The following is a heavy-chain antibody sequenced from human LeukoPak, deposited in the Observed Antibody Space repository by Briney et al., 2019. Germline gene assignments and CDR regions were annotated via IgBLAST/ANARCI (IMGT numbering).Heavy chain of an antibody. CDR2: IRYDGSNK. CDR3: AKSGRRGYSYGHRFKYYFDY. J-gene: IGHJ4*02. V-gene: IGHV3-30*02. Sequence: QPGGSLRLSCAASGFTFSSYGMHWVRQAPGKGLEWVAFIRYDGSNKYYADSVKGRFTISGDNSKNTLYLQMNSLRAEDTAVYYCAKSGRRGYSYGHRFKYYFDYWGQGTLVTVSS. D-gene: IGHD5-18*01. CDR1: GFTFSSYG.